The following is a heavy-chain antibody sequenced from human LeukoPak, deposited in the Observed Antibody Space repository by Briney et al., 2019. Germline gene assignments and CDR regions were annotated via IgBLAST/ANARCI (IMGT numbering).Heavy chain of an antibody. Sequence: ASVKVSCKASGYTFTSYGISWVRQAPGQGLEWMGWISAYNGNTNYAQKLQGRVTMTTDTSTSTAYMELRSLRSDDTAVYYYARDHRPRITMVRGGGDAFDIWGQGTMVTVSS. CDR3: ARDHRPRITMVRGGGDAFDI. V-gene: IGHV1-18*01. CDR2: ISAYNGNT. D-gene: IGHD3-10*01. CDR1: GYTFTSYG. J-gene: IGHJ3*02.